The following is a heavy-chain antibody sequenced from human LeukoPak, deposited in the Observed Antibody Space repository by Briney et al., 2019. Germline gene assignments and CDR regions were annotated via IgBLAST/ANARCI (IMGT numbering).Heavy chain of an antibody. CDR2: FDPEDGET. V-gene: IGHV1-24*01. CDR1: GYTLTVLS. J-gene: IGHJ3*02. Sequence: GASVEVSCKVSGYTLTVLSMHWVRQAPGKGLEWMGGFDPEDGETIYAQKFQGRVTMTEDTSTDTAYMELSSLRSEDTAVYYCATAVQDAFDIWGQGTMVTVSS. CDR3: ATAVQDAFDI.